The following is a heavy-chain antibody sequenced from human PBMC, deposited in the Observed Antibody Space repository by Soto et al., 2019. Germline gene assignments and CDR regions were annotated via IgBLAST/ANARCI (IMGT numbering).Heavy chain of an antibody. CDR3: ARVSLRFLGWHRDYYGMDG. CDR1: GGSISSSNW. J-gene: IGHJ6*04. Sequence: QVQLQESGPGLVKPSGTLSLTCAVSGGSISSSNWWRWVRQPPGKGLEWIGEIYHSGSTNYKPSLMRRVTIAVVKSKPQCSLKLSSVTAADTAVYYGARVSLRFLGWHRDYYGMDGWGKGTTVTVSS. V-gene: IGHV4-4*02. CDR2: IYHSGST. D-gene: IGHD3-3*01.